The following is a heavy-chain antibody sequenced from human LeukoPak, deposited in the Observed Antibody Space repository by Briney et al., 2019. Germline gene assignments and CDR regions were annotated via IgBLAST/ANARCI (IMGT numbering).Heavy chain of an antibody. Sequence: GGSLRLSCAASGFTFSNYAMSWVRQAPGKGLEWVSGISGSGGSTYYADSVKGHFTISRDNSKNTLYLQMNSLRAEDTAIYYCARGRGLGVVSPYFDYWGQGTLVTVSS. CDR3: ARGRGLGVVSPYFDY. CDR1: GFTFSNYA. D-gene: IGHD3-3*01. J-gene: IGHJ4*02. V-gene: IGHV3-23*01. CDR2: ISGSGGST.